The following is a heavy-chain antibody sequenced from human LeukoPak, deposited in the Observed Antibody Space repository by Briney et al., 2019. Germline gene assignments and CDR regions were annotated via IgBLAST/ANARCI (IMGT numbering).Heavy chain of an antibody. J-gene: IGHJ6*03. Sequence: SETLSLTCAVYGGSFSGYYWSWIRQPPGKGLEWIGEINHSGSTNYNPSLKSRVTIPVDTSKNQFSLKLSSVTAADTAVYYCARGGGENWQVSYYYYYYMDVWGKGTTVTVSS. D-gene: IGHD1-1*01. CDR2: INHSGST. CDR3: ARGGGENWQVSYYYYYYMDV. V-gene: IGHV4-34*01. CDR1: GGSFSGYY.